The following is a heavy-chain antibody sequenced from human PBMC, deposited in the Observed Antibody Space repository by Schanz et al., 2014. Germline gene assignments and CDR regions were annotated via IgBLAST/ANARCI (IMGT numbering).Heavy chain of an antibody. Sequence: QLQLQESGPGLVKPLETLSLTCTVSGGSISTSNHYWGWIRQPPGKGLEWIGSIYYSGNTYYNPSLRSRVTISVDTSKTHFSLKLRSVTAADTAVYYCARQNLGYCSSTDCKNWFDPWGQGTLVTVSS. J-gene: IGHJ5*02. D-gene: IGHD2-2*01. CDR3: ARQNLGYCSSTDCKNWFDP. CDR1: GGSISTSNHY. CDR2: IYYSGNT. V-gene: IGHV4-39*01.